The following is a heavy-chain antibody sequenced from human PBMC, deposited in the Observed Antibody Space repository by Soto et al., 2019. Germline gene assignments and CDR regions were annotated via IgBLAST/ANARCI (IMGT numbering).Heavy chain of an antibody. D-gene: IGHD6-19*01. J-gene: IGHJ5*02. CDR1: GGTFRTYT. CDR2: IIPILDVA. Sequence: QVQLVQSGAEVKRPGSSVKVSCQTSGGTFRTYTINWVRQAPGQGLEWMGRIIPILDVANYAQKFQGRVTITEDKSTSTAHMELRSLRSEDTAVYYCARSIQEDIAVAGPKDIWFDPWGQGTLVTVSS. V-gene: IGHV1-69*02. CDR3: ARSIQEDIAVAGPKDIWFDP.